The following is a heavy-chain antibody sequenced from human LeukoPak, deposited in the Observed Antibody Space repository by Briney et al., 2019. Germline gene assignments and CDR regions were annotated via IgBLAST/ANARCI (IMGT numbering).Heavy chain of an antibody. V-gene: IGHV1-69*13. D-gene: IGHD3-22*01. J-gene: IGHJ4*02. CDR3: ARGHSPIVVVPENEF. CDR2: IIPIFGRA. Sequence: EASVKVSCKGSGGSFINYAISWVRQAPGQGLEWMGGIIPIFGRANYAQELQGRVTIFADESTNTAYMELSSLRSEDTAVYYCARGHSPIVVVPENEFWGQGTLVTVSS. CDR1: GGSFINYA.